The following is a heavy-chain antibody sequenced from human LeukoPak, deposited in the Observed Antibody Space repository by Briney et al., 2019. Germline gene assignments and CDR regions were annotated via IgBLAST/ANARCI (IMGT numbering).Heavy chain of an antibody. D-gene: IGHD3-10*01. Sequence: PSETLSLTCTVSGGPISSSSYYWGWIRQPPGKGLEWIGSIYYSGSTYYNPSLKSRVTISVDTSKNQSSLKLSSVTAADTAVYYCARLYGSGSFRFDPWGQGTLVTVSS. V-gene: IGHV4-39*01. CDR2: IYYSGST. J-gene: IGHJ5*02. CDR1: GGPISSSSYY. CDR3: ARLYGSGSFRFDP.